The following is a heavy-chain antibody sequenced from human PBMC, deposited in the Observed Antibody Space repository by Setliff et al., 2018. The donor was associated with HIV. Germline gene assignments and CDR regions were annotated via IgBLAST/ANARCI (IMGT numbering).Heavy chain of an antibody. CDR1: GGSISSYY. J-gene: IGHJ3*02. CDR2: IYYSGST. V-gene: IGHV4-59*01. CDR3: AKGDSSGWYTDAFDI. Sequence: ASETLSLTCTVSGGSISSYYWSWIRQPPGKGLEWIGYIYYSGSTNYNPSLKSRVTISVDTSKNQFSLKLSSVTAADTAVYYCAKGDSSGWYTDAFDIWGQGTMVTVSS. D-gene: IGHD6-19*01.